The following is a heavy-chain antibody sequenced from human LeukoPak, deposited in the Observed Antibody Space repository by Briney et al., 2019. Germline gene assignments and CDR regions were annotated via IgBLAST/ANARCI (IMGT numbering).Heavy chain of an antibody. V-gene: IGHV5-51*01. D-gene: IGHD6-6*01. Sequence: GEALKISFKGSGYTFTNSWIAWGRPMPGKGLGWMGIIYPGDSNTRYSPSFQGQVTVSADQSISTAYLQWSSLKASDPAMYYCAKLLGGASRPGFDYWGQGTLVTVSS. CDR1: GYTFTNSW. J-gene: IGHJ4*02. CDR3: AKLLGGASRPGFDY. CDR2: IYPGDSNT.